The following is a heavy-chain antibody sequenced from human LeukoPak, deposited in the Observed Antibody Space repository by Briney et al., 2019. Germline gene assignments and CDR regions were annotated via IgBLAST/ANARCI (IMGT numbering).Heavy chain of an antibody. CDR2: INWNSGST. CDR1: GFTFDDYG. CDR3: AKGLGVQSINY. D-gene: IGHD3-16*01. Sequence: GGSLRLSCAASGFTFDDYGMNWVRQAPGKGLEWVSGINWNSGSTGYADSVKGRFTISRDNAKNSLYLQMNSLRAEDTALYYCAKGLGVQSINYWGQGTLVTVSS. J-gene: IGHJ4*02. V-gene: IGHV3-20*04.